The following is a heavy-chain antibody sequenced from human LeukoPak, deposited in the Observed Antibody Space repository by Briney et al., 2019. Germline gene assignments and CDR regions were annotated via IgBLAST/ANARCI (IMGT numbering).Heavy chain of an antibody. CDR2: ISASGGTT. V-gene: IGHV3-23*01. D-gene: IGHD2/OR15-2a*01. CDR3: VKHFYNTRRWVFDV. J-gene: IGHJ3*01. CDR1: GFTFSSYA. Sequence: GGSLRLSCGASGFTFSSYAMSWVRQAPGKGLEWVSVISASGGTTWYADSVKGRFTITRDNSETTLHLQLNSLRAEDTAVYDCVKHFYNTRRWVFDVWGQGSLVTVSS.